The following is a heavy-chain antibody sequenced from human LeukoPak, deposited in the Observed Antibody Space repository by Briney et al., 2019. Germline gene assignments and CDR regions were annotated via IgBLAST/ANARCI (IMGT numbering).Heavy chain of an antibody. J-gene: IGHJ4*02. CDR1: GGTSNSHA. CDR2: IIPNLGTT. Sequence: SVKVSCKASGGTSNSHAISWVRQAPGQGLEWMGRIIPNLGTTNRAQNFQDRVTLTADKSTNTAYKELTSLTSDDTAVYYCATTNDGGGYQWGDFFDFWGQGTLVTVSS. CDR3: ATTNDGGGYQWGDFFDF. V-gene: IGHV1-69*04. D-gene: IGHD3-22*01.